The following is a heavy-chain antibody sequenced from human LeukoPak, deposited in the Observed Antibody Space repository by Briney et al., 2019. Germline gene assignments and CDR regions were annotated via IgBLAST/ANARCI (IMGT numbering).Heavy chain of an antibody. CDR1: GFTFSSYG. J-gene: IGHJ4*02. V-gene: IGHV3-30*02. CDR3: AKDTSGNSEVADC. Sequence: GGSLRLSCAASGFTFSSYGMHWVRQAPGKGLEWVAFIRYDGSNKYYADSVKGRFTISRDNSKNTLYLQMNSLRAEDTAVYYCAKDTSGNSEVADCWGQGTLVTVSS. D-gene: IGHD4-23*01. CDR2: IRYDGSNK.